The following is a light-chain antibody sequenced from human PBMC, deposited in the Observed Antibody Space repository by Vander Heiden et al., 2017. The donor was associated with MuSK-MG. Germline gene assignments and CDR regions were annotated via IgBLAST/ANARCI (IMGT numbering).Light chain of an antibody. J-gene: IGKJ2*03. CDR1: QSVSWS. V-gene: IGKV1-5*01. CDR3: QQYNSYSPES. CDR2: DAS. Sequence: DIQMTQSPSTLSTSVGDRVTITCRASQSVSWSLAWYQQKPGKAPKLLIYDASTLQSGVPSRFSGGGSGTEFTLTISSLQPDDFATYYCQQYNSYSPESFGQGTKLEIK.